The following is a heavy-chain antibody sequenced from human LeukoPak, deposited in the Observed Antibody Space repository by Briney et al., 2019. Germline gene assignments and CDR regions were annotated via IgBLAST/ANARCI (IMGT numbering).Heavy chain of an antibody. D-gene: IGHD6-6*01. CDR1: GYTFTGYY. CDR3: ARDGYSSSSPFLDY. J-gene: IGHJ4*02. Sequence: ASVKVSCKASGYTFTGYYIHWVRQAPGQGLEWMGWINPNSGGTNYAQKFQGRVTMTRDTSISTAYMELSRLRSDDTAVYYCARDGYSSSSPFLDYWGQGTLVTVSS. CDR2: INPNSGGT. V-gene: IGHV1-2*02.